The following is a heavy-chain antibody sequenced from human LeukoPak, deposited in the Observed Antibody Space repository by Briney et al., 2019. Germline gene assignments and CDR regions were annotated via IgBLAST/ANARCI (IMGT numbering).Heavy chain of an antibody. Sequence: SETLSLTCTVSGGSISSYYWSWIRQPPGKGLEWIGYIYYSRSTNYNPSLKSRVTISVDTSKNQFSLKLSSVTAADTAVYYCASSRLDTAFDYWGQGTLVTVSS. D-gene: IGHD5-18*01. V-gene: IGHV4-59*01. CDR3: ASSRLDTAFDY. J-gene: IGHJ4*02. CDR1: GGSISSYY. CDR2: IYYSRST.